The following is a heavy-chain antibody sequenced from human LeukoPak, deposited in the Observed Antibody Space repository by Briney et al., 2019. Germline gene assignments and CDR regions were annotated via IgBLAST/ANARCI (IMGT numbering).Heavy chain of an antibody. CDR1: GDSINSNY. J-gene: IGHJ4*02. CDR2: IYYGGST. D-gene: IGHD2-15*01. V-gene: IGHV4-59*01. Sequence: SETLSLTCSVSGDSINSNYWRWMRQPAGKGLEWIGYIYYGGSTNYNPSLKSRVSMSVDTSKNQFSLNLSSVTAADTAVYHCARLLAGCPGGRCRAHFDYWGQGTLVTVSS. CDR3: ARLLAGCPGGRCRAHFDY.